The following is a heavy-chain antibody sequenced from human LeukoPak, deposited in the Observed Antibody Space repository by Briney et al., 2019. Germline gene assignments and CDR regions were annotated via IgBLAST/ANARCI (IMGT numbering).Heavy chain of an antibody. CDR2: VHYSGST. Sequence: PSETLSLTCTVSGVTISSYYWNWIRQPPGKGLEWIGYVHYSGSTKYNPSLKSRVTISVDTSKNQFSLKLSSVIAADTAVYYCAMWYSSGWAFDYWGQGTLVTVSS. J-gene: IGHJ4*02. V-gene: IGHV4-59*08. D-gene: IGHD6-19*01. CDR3: AMWYSSGWAFDY. CDR1: GVTISSYY.